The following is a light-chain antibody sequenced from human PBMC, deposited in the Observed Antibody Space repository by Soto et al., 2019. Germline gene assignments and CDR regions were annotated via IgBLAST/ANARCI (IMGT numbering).Light chain of an antibody. J-gene: IGKJ1*01. V-gene: IGKV1-5*03. CDR3: QQYNSYSQT. CDR2: KAS. CDR1: QSISSW. Sequence: DIQMTQSPSTLSASVGDRVTITCRASQSISSWLAWYQQKPGKAPKLLIYKASSLESGVPSRFSGSGSGTEFTLTISSLQPYDFATYYCQQYNSYSQTFGQGTKVDIK.